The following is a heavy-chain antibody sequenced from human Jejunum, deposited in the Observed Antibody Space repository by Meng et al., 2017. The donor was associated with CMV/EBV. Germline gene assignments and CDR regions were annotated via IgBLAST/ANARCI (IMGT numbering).Heavy chain of an antibody. V-gene: IGHV3-21*01. CDR2: ISSSSRYI. CDR1: GFTFSSYN. J-gene: IGHJ5*02. Sequence: EVRLLDSGVGLVKPRGSLRLSFICSGFTFSSYNMNWVRQAPGKGLEWVSSISSSSRYINYADSVKGRFTISRDNAKNSLYLQMNSLRVEDTAIYYCARDIDHWGQGTLVTVSS. CDR3: ARDIDH.